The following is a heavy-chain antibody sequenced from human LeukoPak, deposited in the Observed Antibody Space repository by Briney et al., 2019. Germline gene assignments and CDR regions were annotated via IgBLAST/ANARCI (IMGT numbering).Heavy chain of an antibody. CDR2: ISSAGSYI. Sequence: GGSLRLSCAASGFTFSRYSMNWVRQAPGKGLEWVSSISSAGSYIYYADSVKGRFTISRDNAKNSLYLQMNGLRAEDTAVYYCARGLSYADYWGQGTLVTVSS. V-gene: IGHV3-21*01. CDR3: ARGLSYADY. D-gene: IGHD5-18*01. J-gene: IGHJ4*02. CDR1: GFTFSRYS.